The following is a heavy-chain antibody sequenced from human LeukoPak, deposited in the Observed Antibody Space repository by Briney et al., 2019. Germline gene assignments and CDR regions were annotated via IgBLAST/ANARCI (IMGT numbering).Heavy chain of an antibody. Sequence: GASVKVSCKASGYTFTSYEINGVRQAAGHGLEGMGWMNPNRCNTGCAPKLHGRATMTRQTPISTAYIDPTSRRAEDPPVYNWGRDGCEQQLVGVWVEWGQGTLVTVSS. D-gene: IGHD6-13*01. J-gene: IGHJ4*02. V-gene: IGHV1-8*01. CDR2: MNPNRCNT. CDR1: GYTFTSYE. CDR3: GRDGCEQQLVGVWVE.